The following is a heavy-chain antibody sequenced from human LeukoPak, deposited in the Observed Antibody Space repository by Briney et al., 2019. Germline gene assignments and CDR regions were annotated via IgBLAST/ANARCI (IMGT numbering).Heavy chain of an antibody. D-gene: IGHD2-2*02. V-gene: IGHV3-23*01. CDR1: GFTFSSYA. Sequence: KAGGSLRLSCAASGFTFSSYAMSWVRQAPGKGLEWVSAMSGSGGSTYYADSVKGRFTISRDNSKNTLYLQMNSLRAEDTAVYYSAKHCSSTSCYKDCWGQGTLVTVSS. J-gene: IGHJ4*02. CDR2: MSGSGGST. CDR3: AKHCSSTSCYKDC.